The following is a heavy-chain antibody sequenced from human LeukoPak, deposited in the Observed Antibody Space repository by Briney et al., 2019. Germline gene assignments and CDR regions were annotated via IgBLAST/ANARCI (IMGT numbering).Heavy chain of an antibody. D-gene: IGHD4-23*01. Sequence: ASVKVSCKASGYTFTDYYMHWVRQAPGQELEWMGWINPNSGDTSYAQNFQGRVTMTRDTSITTAFMELSSLRSDDTAIYYCARVRGDHDYGGNLIDYWGQGTLVTVSS. CDR3: ARVRGDHDYGGNLIDY. J-gene: IGHJ4*02. CDR2: INPNSGDT. CDR1: GYTFTDYY. V-gene: IGHV1-2*02.